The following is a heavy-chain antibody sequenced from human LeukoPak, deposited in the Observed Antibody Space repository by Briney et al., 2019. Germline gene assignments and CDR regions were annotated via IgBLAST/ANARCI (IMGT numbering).Heavy chain of an antibody. CDR3: ARRGARRGSGWSSFDAFDI. CDR2: MNPNSGNT. D-gene: IGHD6-19*01. V-gene: IGHV1-8*01. Sequence: ASVKVSCKASGYTFTSYDINWVRQATGQGLEWMGWMNPNSGNTGYAQKFQGRVTMTRNTSISTAYMELSSLRSEDTAVYYCARRGARRGSGWSSFDAFDIWGQGTMVTVSS. CDR1: GYTFTSYD. J-gene: IGHJ3*02.